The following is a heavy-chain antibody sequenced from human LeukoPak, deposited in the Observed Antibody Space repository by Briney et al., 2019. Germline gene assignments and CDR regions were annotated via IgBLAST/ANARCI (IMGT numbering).Heavy chain of an antibody. J-gene: IGHJ4*02. CDR1: GGSISSYY. Sequence: SETLSFTCTVSGGSISSYYWSWIRQPPGKGLEWIGYIYYSGSTNYNPSLKSRVTISVDTSKNQFSLKLSSVTAADTAVYYCARGGSGWYAGFDYWGQGTLVTVSS. CDR2: IYYSGST. CDR3: ARGGSGWYAGFDY. D-gene: IGHD6-19*01. V-gene: IGHV4-59*01.